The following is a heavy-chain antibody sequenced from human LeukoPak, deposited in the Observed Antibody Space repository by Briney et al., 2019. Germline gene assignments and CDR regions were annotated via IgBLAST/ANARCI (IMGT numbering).Heavy chain of an antibody. CDR3: ARNSGSYQASFDY. CDR2: IYYSGST. CDR1: GGSISSSSYY. V-gene: IGHV4-39*07. D-gene: IGHD1-26*01. J-gene: IGHJ4*02. Sequence: SETLSLTCTVSGGSISSSSYYWGWIRQPPGKGLEWIGSIYYSGSTYYNPSLKSRVTISVDTSKNQFSLKLSSVTAADTAVYYCARNSGSYQASFDYWGQGTLVTVSS.